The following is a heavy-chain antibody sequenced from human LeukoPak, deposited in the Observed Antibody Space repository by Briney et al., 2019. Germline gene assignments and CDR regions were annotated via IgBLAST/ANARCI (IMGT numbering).Heavy chain of an antibody. V-gene: IGHV1-18*01. J-gene: IGHJ4*02. D-gene: IGHD3-16*02. CDR1: GYTFTSYG. CDR3: ARPMDYVWGSYRYTSDY. CDR2: ISAYNGNT. Sequence: ASVKVSCKASGYTFTSYGISRVRQAPGQGLEWMGWISAYNGNTNYAQKLQGRVTMTTDTSTSTAYMELRSLRSDDTAVYYCARPMDYVWGSYRYTSDYWGQGTLVTVSS.